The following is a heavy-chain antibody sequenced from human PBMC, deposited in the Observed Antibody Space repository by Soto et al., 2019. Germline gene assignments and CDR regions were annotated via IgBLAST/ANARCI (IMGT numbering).Heavy chain of an antibody. CDR2: IDQDGSEK. CDR3: AAEWLAKNPLDY. CDR1: GFTFSSFW. D-gene: IGHD5-12*01. V-gene: IGHV3-7*03. J-gene: IGHJ4*02. Sequence: EVQLVESGGGLVQPGGSLRLSCAASGFTFSSFWMSWVRQAPGKGLEWVANIDQDGSEKYYVDSVKGRFTISRDNAKNSLSLHMNSLRAEHTAVYYCAAEWLAKNPLDYWGQGTLVTFSS.